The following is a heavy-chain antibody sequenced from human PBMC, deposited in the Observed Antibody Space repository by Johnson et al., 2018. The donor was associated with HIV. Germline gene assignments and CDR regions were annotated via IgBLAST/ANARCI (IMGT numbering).Heavy chain of an antibody. D-gene: IGHD5-24*01. V-gene: IGHV3-30-3*01. Sequence: QVQLVESGGGVVQPGKSLRLSCAASGFTFSSYAMHWVRQAPGKGLEWVAVISYDGSNKYYADSVKGRFTISRDNSKNTLYLQMNSLRAEDTAVYYCARERWLLEGGFDAFDIWGQGTMVTVSS. CDR3: ARERWLLEGGFDAFDI. CDR2: ISYDGSNK. CDR1: GFTFSSYA. J-gene: IGHJ3*02.